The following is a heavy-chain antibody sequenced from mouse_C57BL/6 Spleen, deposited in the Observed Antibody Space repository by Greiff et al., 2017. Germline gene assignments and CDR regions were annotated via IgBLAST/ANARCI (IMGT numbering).Heavy chain of an antibody. CDR2: IYPGSGST. Sequence: QVQLQQPGAELVKPGASVKMSCKASGYTFTSYWITWVKQRPGQGLEWIGDIYPGSGSTNYNEKFKSKATLTVDTSSSTAYMQLSSLTSEDSAVYYCARKKGVRYYAMDYWGQGTSVTVSS. V-gene: IGHV1-55*01. CDR1: GYTFTSYW. J-gene: IGHJ4*01. CDR3: ARKKGVRYYAMDY. D-gene: IGHD2-14*01.